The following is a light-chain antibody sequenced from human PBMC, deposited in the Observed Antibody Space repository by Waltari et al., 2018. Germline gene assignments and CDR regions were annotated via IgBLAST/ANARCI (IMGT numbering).Light chain of an antibody. CDR2: EDI. Sequence: FMLTQPHSVSASPGKTVTLSCTRSGGSIASNYVQWYRQRPGSAPTTVIYEDILKPSGVPDRFSGSIDYSSNSASLTISGLKTEDEADYYCQSYDGSNAWVFGGGTKLTVL. CDR1: GGSIASNY. V-gene: IGLV6-57*03. CDR3: QSYDGSNAWV. J-gene: IGLJ3*02.